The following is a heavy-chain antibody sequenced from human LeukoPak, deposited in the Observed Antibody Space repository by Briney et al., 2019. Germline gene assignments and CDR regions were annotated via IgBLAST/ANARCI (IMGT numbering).Heavy chain of an antibody. CDR1: GYTFTSYA. CDR2: INAGNGNT. D-gene: IGHD3-9*01. Sequence: ASVKVSCKASGYTFTSYAMHWVRQAPGQRLEWMGWINAGNGNTKYSQKFQGRVTITRDTSASTAYMEPSSLRSEDTAVYYCARDLSGHYDYWGQGTLVTVSS. J-gene: IGHJ4*02. V-gene: IGHV1-3*01. CDR3: ARDLSGHYDY.